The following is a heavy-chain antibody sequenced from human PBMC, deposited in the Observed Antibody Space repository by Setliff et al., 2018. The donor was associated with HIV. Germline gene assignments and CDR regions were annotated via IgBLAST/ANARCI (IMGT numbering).Heavy chain of an antibody. D-gene: IGHD6-13*01. CDR2: IYTSGST. Sequence: SETLSLTCTVSGGSISSYYWSWIRQPPGKGLEWIGYIYTSGSTNYNPSLKSRVTISVDTSKNQFSLKVNSVTAADTAVYYCARGARLLAGYSDRWEYFYMDVWGKGTTVTVSS. J-gene: IGHJ6*03. CDR1: GGSISSYY. V-gene: IGHV4-4*08. CDR3: ARGARLLAGYSDRWEYFYMDV.